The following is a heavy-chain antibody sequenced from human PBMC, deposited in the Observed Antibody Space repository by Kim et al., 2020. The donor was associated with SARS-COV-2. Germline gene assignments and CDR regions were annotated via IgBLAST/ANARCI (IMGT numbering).Heavy chain of an antibody. CDR3: ARDGWSGSRPSGWFDP. Sequence: SETLSLTCTVSGGSISSGGYYWSWIRQHPGKGLEWIGYIYYSGSTYYNPSLKSRVTISVDTSKNQFSLKLSSVTAADTAVYYCARDGWSGSRPSGWFDPWGQGTLVTVSS. D-gene: IGHD3-3*01. V-gene: IGHV4-31*03. CDR1: GGSISSGGYY. J-gene: IGHJ5*02. CDR2: IYYSGST.